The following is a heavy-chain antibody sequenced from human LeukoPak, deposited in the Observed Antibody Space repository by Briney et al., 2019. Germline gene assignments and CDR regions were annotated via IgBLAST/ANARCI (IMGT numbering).Heavy chain of an antibody. CDR1: GDTFTGYY. V-gene: IGHV1-2*02. CDR3: ARGTRRVVAAISRDLEVMFVNY. CDR2: INPNSGGT. J-gene: IGHJ4*02. Sequence: SVKVSCKASGDTFTGYYMHWVRQAPGQGLEWMGWINPNSGGTNYAQKFQGRVTMTRDTSISTAYMELSRLRSDDTAVYYCARGTRRVVAAISRDLEVMFVNYWDQGTLVTVSS. D-gene: IGHD2-15*01.